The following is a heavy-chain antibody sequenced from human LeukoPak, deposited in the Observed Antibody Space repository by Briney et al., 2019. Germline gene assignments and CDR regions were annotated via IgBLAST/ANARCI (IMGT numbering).Heavy chain of an antibody. CDR1: GFTFSGSA. CDR2: IRSKANNYAT. D-gene: IGHD1-26*01. Sequence: GGSLRLSCATSGFTFSGSAMHWVRQASGKGLEWVGRIRSKANNYATAYAASVKGRFTISRDDSRNTAYLQMNSLKTEDTAVYYCTLGDSGTRDYWGQGTLVTVSS. J-gene: IGHJ4*02. CDR3: TLGDSGTRDY. V-gene: IGHV3-73*01.